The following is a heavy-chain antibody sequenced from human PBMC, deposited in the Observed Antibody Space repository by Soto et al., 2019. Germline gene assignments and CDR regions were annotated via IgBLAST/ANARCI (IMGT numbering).Heavy chain of an antibody. CDR3: ARGDFYDSSGYRYYFDF. CDR1: GGTFSRNS. Sequence: QVQLVQSGAEVKKPGSSVRVSCRASGGTFSRNSVSWVRQAPGQGLEWMGRIVPIVNIANYAQKFQGRVTITADKITSTAYMELSSLRSEDTAVYYCARGDFYDSSGYRYYFDFWGQGTLVTVSS. V-gene: IGHV1-69*02. D-gene: IGHD3-22*01. CDR2: IVPIVNIA. J-gene: IGHJ4*02.